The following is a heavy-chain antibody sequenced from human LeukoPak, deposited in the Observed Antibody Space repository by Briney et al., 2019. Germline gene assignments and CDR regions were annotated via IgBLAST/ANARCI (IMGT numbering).Heavy chain of an antibody. CDR2: MNPNNGKT. J-gene: IGHJ5*02. V-gene: IGHV1-8*02. Sequence: ASVKVSCKATGYTVTGNYMHWVRQAPGQGHEWMGRMNPNNGKTGYAQKFHSRVTTTRKNSTSTPYIVLISLVSEATAAYYCARGLRRYFGWFDPWGQGTLVTVSS. D-gene: IGHD3-9*01. CDR1: GYTVTGNY. CDR3: ARGLRRYFGWFDP.